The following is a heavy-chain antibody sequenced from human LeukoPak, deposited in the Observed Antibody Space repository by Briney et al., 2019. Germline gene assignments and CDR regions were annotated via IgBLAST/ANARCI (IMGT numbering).Heavy chain of an antibody. J-gene: IGHJ6*03. CDR2: IIPIFGTA. CDR3: ARDSGYYDFWSGYRGYYYMDV. Sequence: SVKVSCKASGGTFSSYAISWVRQAPGQGLEWMGGIIPIFGTANYAQKFQGRVTITTDESTSTAYMELSSLRSEDTAVYYCARDSGYYDFWSGYRGYYYMDVWGKGTTVTVSS. CDR1: GGTFSSYA. D-gene: IGHD3-3*01. V-gene: IGHV1-69*05.